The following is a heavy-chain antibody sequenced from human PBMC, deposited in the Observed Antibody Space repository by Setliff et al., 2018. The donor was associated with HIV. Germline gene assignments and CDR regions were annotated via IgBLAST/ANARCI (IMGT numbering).Heavy chain of an antibody. CDR1: GGSISSDY. CDR2: INHSGST. CDR3: NIYYYYYMDV. V-gene: IGHV4-34*01. J-gene: IGHJ6*03. Sequence: SSETLSLTCTVSGGSISSDYWSWIRQPPGKGLEWIGEINHSGSTNYNPSLKSRVTISVDTSKNQFSLKLSSVTAADTAVYYCNIYYYYYMDVWGKGTTVTVSS.